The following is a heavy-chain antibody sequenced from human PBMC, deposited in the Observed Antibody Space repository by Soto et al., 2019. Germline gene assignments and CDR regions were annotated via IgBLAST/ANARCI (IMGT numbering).Heavy chain of an antibody. Sequence: GASVKVSCKASGYTFTGYYMRWVRQAPGQGLEWMGWINPNSGGTNYAQKFQGWVTMTRDTSISTAYMELSRLRSDDTAVYYCARAQVVVAATSYYYYYGMDVWGQGTTVTVSS. D-gene: IGHD2-15*01. CDR1: GYTFTGYY. CDR3: ARAQVVVAATSYYYYYGMDV. J-gene: IGHJ6*02. CDR2: INPNSGGT. V-gene: IGHV1-2*04.